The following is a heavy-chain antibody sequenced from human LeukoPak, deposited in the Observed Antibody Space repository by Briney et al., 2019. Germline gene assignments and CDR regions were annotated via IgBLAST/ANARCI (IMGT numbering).Heavy chain of an antibody. Sequence: GGSLRLSCTASGFTFSNYATHWVRQAPGKGLQWVAVISYDGSNKYYADSVKGRFTISRDNSKNTLYLQMNSLRAEDTAVYYCAKDLSHKHYWGQGTLVTVSS. CDR2: ISYDGSNK. V-gene: IGHV3-30-3*01. CDR3: AKDLSHKHY. J-gene: IGHJ4*02. CDR1: GFTFSNYA. D-gene: IGHD2/OR15-2a*01.